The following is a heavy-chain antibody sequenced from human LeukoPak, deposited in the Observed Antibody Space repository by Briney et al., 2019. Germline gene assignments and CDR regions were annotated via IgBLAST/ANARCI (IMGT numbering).Heavy chain of an antibody. CDR1: GFTFSNYG. CDR3: ARSGWFGELGFDY. J-gene: IGHJ4*02. D-gene: IGHD3-10*01. V-gene: IGHV3-21*01. CDR2: ISSSSSYI. Sequence: GGSLRLSCAASGFTFSNYGMNWVRQAPGKGLEWVSSISSSSSYIYHADSVKGRFTFSRDNAKNSLYLQMNSLRAGDTAVYYCARSGWFGELGFDYWGQGTLVTVSS.